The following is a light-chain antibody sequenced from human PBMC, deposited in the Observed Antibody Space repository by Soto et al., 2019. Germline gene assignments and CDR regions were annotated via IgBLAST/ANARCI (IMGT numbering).Light chain of an antibody. Sequence: QSLPTQPASVSGSPGQSITISCTGTSSDVGGYNYVSWYQHHPGKAPNLMIYEVSNRPSGVSNRFSGSKSGNTASLTISGLQAEDEADYYCSSYTSSSTYVFGTGTNVTVL. CDR2: EVS. V-gene: IGLV2-14*01. CDR3: SSYTSSSTYV. CDR1: SSDVGGYNY. J-gene: IGLJ1*01.